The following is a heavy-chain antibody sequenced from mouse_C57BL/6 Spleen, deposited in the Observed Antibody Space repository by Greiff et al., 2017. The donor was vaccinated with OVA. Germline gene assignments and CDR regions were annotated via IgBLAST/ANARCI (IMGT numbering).Heavy chain of an antibody. CDR1: GYTFASYW. V-gene: IGHV1-69*01. CDR2: IDPSDSYT. J-gene: IGHJ2*01. D-gene: IGHD1-1*01. CDR3: ARRDYYGSNPFDY. Sequence: QVQLQQSGAELVMPGASVKLSCKASGYTFASYWMHWVKQRPGQGLEWIGEIDPSDSYTNYNQKFKGKSTLTVDKSSSTAYRQLSSLTSEDSAVYYCARRDYYGSNPFDYWGQGTTLTVSS.